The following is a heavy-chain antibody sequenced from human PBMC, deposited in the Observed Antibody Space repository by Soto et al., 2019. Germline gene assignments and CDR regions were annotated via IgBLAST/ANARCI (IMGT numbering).Heavy chain of an antibody. Sequence: SETLSLTCTASGGSISSYYWSWIRQPPGKGLEWIGYIYYSGSTNYNPSLKSRVTISVDTSKNQFSLKLSSVTAADTAVYYCARDGSGGWFDPWGQGTLVTVSS. CDR1: GGSISSYY. V-gene: IGHV4-59*01. D-gene: IGHD2-15*01. CDR2: IYYSGST. J-gene: IGHJ5*02. CDR3: ARDGSGGWFDP.